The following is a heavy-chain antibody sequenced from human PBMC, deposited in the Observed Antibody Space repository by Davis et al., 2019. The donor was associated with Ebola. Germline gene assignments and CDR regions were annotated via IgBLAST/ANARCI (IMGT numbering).Heavy chain of an antibody. CDR1: GGSFSDNF. CDR3: ARGRRYSYGPPRY. Sequence: MPSETLSLTCAVYGGSFSDNFWSWIRQPPGKGLEWIGEISHIGDTNYNPSLKSRVTISVDTSKNQFSLKLSSVTAADTAVYYCARGRRYSYGPPRYWGQGTLVTVSS. V-gene: IGHV4-34*01. CDR2: ISHIGDT. D-gene: IGHD5-18*01. J-gene: IGHJ4*02.